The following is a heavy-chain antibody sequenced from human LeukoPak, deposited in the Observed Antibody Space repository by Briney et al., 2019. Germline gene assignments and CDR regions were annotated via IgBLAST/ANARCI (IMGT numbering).Heavy chain of an antibody. CDR2: ISYDGSNK. J-gene: IGHJ4*02. Sequence: GGSLRLSCAASGFTFSSYAMHWVRQAPGKGLEWVAVISYDGSNKYYADSVKGRFTISRDNSKNTLYLQMNSLRAEDTGVYFCARGGSDTAMAHDYWGQGILVTVSS. V-gene: IGHV3-30*04. D-gene: IGHD5-18*01. CDR1: GFTFSSYA. CDR3: ARGGSDTAMAHDY.